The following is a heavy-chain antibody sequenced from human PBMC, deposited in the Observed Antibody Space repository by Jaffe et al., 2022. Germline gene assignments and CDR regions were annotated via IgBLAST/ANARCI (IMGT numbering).Heavy chain of an antibody. Sequence: QVQLQESGPGLVKPSETLSLTCAVSGYSISSGYYWGWIRQPPGKGLEWIGSIYHSGSTYYNPSLKSRVTISVDTSKNQFSLKLSSVTAADTAVYYCARPLSSGWYVEGGTDAFDIWGQGTMVTVSS. CDR1: GYSISSGYY. CDR3: ARPLSSGWYVEGGTDAFDI. D-gene: IGHD6-19*01. J-gene: IGHJ3*02. CDR2: IYHSGST. V-gene: IGHV4-38-2*01.